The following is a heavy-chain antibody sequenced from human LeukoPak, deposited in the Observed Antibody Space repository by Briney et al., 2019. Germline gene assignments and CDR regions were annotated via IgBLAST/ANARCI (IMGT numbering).Heavy chain of an antibody. J-gene: IGHJ6*02. CDR3: ARNGSYYGGSFYYYYYGMDV. Sequence: GGSLRLSCAASGFSFSSYWMHWVRQAPGKGLVWVSRIHSDVSSTSYADSVKGRFTISRDNAKNTLYLQMNSLRAEDTAVYYCARNGSYYGGSFYYYYYGMDVWGQGTTVTVSS. CDR1: GFSFSSYW. D-gene: IGHD1-26*01. V-gene: IGHV3-74*01. CDR2: IHSDVSST.